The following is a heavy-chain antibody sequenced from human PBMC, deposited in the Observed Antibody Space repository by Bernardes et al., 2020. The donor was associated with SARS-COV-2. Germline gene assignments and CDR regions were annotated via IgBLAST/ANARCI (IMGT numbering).Heavy chain of an antibody. V-gene: IGHV3-21*06. CDR2: ISTSSSYI. Sequence: GGSLRLSCAASGFTFSSYTMNWVRQAPGKGLEWISSISTSSSYISYSDSVRGRFTISRDNAKNSVSLQMNSLRAEDTAVYYCARVDFNNLYYFDYWGQGTPVTVSS. CDR1: GFTFSSYT. J-gene: IGHJ4*02. CDR3: ARVDFNNLYYFDY.